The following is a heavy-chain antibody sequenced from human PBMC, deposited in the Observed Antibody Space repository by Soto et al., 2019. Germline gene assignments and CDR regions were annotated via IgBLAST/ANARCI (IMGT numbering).Heavy chain of an antibody. CDR3: ARDTYYYDSSGYYYALYYYGMDV. V-gene: IGHV3-30-3*01. J-gene: IGHJ6*02. D-gene: IGHD3-22*01. Sequence: PGGSLRLSCAASGFTFSSYAMHWVRQAPGKGLEWVAVISYDGSNKYYADSVKGRFTISRDNSKNTLYLQMNSLRAEDTAVYYCARDTYYYDSSGYYYALYYYGMDVWGQGTTVTVSS. CDR2: ISYDGSNK. CDR1: GFTFSSYA.